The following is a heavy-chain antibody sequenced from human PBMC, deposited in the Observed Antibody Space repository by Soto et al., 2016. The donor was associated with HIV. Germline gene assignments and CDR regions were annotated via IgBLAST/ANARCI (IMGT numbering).Heavy chain of an antibody. V-gene: IGHV1-18*01. CDR3: AREISGWYCDY. J-gene: IGHJ4*02. CDR2: ISGYKGDT. D-gene: IGHD6-19*01. CDR1: GYTFTSYG. Sequence: QVQLVQSGAEVKKPGASVKVSCKTSGYTFTSYGISWVRQAPGQGLEWMGWISGYKGDTNYAQKLQGRVTMTTDTSTSTVYMELRSLKSDDTAVYYCAREISGWYCDYWGQGTLVTVSS.